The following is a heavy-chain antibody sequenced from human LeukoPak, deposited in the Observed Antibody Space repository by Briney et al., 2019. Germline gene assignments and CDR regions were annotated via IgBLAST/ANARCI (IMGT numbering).Heavy chain of an antibody. CDR1: GGSISSYY. V-gene: IGHV4-59*08. CDR2: IYYSGST. D-gene: IGHD3-22*01. J-gene: IGHJ6*02. Sequence: KPSETLSLTCTVSGGSISSYYWSWIRQPPGKGLEWIGYIYYSGSTNYNPSLKSRVTISVDTSKNQFSLKLSSVIAADTAVYYCARQYVIHSSGYKRYYYYGMDVWGQGTTVTVSS. CDR3: ARQYVIHSSGYKRYYYYGMDV.